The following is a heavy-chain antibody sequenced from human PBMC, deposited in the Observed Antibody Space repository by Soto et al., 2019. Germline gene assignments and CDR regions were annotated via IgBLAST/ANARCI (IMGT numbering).Heavy chain of an antibody. CDR3: ARYSSNWFQTEGMDV. V-gene: IGHV4-4*07. D-gene: IGHD6-13*01. CDR1: GGSISTYY. J-gene: IGHJ6*02. CDR2: IDTSGNT. Sequence: SETLSRTCTVSGGSISTYYWSWIRQPAGKGLEWIGRIDTSGNTNYNPSLKSRVTMSVDTSKKQFSLKLTSVTAADTAVYYCARYSSNWFQTEGMDVWGQVTTVTVSS.